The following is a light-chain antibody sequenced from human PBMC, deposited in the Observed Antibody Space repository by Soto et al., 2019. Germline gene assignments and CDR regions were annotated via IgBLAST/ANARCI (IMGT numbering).Light chain of an antibody. J-gene: IGKJ1*01. CDR1: QSVSSSF. Sequence: ESVLTQSPGTLSLSPGERATLSCRASQSVSSSFLAWYQLKPGQAPRLLIYGASSRDTGIPDRFSGSGSGIDFTLTISRLEPEDFAVYYCQQYDSSPWTYGQGTKVEIK. CDR3: QQYDSSPWT. V-gene: IGKV3-20*01. CDR2: GAS.